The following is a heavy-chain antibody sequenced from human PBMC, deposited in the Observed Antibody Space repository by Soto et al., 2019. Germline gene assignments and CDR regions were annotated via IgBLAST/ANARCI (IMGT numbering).Heavy chain of an antibody. CDR3: ARDGTRCGGDCYTYDY. Sequence: QVQLVQSGAEVKKPGASVKVSCKASGYTFTSYGISWVRQAPGQGLEWMGWISAYNGNTNYAQKLQGRVTMTTDTSTSTADMELRSLRSDDTAVYYCARDGTRCGGDCYTYDYWGQGTLVTVSS. D-gene: IGHD2-21*02. V-gene: IGHV1-18*01. J-gene: IGHJ4*02. CDR2: ISAYNGNT. CDR1: GYTFTSYG.